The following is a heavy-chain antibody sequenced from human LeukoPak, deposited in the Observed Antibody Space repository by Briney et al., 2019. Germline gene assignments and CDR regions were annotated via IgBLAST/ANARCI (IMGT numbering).Heavy chain of an antibody. D-gene: IGHD2-2*02. J-gene: IGHJ4*02. CDR1: GFTFSTYA. CDR3: ARESGGNTPYYFDY. CDR2: ISYDDGSNK. Sequence: GRSLRLSCAASGFTFSTYAVHWVRQAPGKGLEWVAVISYDDGSNKYYADSVKGRFTISRDNSKNTLYLQMNSLRTEDTAVYYCARESGGNTPYYFDYWGQGTLVTVSS. V-gene: IGHV3-30*04.